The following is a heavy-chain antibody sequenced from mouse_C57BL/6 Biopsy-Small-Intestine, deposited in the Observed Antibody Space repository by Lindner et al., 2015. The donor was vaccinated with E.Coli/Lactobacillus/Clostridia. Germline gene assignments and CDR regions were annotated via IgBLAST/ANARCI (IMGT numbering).Heavy chain of an antibody. CDR1: GFTFSDYG. CDR3: ARRALDGYYLDY. Sequence: VQLQESGGGLVKPGGSLKLSCAASGFTFSDYGMHWVRQAPEKGLEWVAYISSGSSTLYYADTVKGRFTISRDNAKNTLFLQMTSPRSEDTAMYYCARRALDGYYLDYWGQGTTLTVSS. D-gene: IGHD2-3*01. V-gene: IGHV5-17*01. CDR2: ISSGSSTL. J-gene: IGHJ2*01.